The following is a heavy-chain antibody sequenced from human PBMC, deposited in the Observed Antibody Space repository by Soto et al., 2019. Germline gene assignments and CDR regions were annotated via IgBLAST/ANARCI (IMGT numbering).Heavy chain of an antibody. D-gene: IGHD2-8*01. Sequence: SQTLSLTYAISGDSVSRNSVGWNWIRQSPSRGLEWLGRTYYRSKWYNDSAISVKSRITINPDTSKNQLSLQLNSVTPEDTAVYYCARSANGASFDYWGQGTLVTVSS. V-gene: IGHV6-1*01. J-gene: IGHJ4*02. CDR2: TYYRSKWYN. CDR3: ARSANGASFDY. CDR1: GDSVSRNSVG.